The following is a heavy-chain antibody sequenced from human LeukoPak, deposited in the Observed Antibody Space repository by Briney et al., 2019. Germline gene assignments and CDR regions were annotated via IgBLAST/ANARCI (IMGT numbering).Heavy chain of an antibody. CDR1: GYSISSDYY. Sequence: PSETLSLTCTVSGYSISSDYYWGWLRQPPGKGLEWIGNIFHTGSTYYNPSLKSRATISQHTSKNQFSLKLSSVTAADTAMYYCARSDWYLRGDVFEIWGQGTLVIVSS. V-gene: IGHV4-38-2*02. J-gene: IGHJ3*02. CDR2: IFHTGST. CDR3: ARSDWYLRGDVFEI. D-gene: IGHD2-21*02.